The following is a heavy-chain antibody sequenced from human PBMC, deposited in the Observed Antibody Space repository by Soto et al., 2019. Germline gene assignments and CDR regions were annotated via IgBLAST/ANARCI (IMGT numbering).Heavy chain of an antibody. CDR3: AREGTMVRGVIPYYYYGMDV. Sequence: EVQLVESGGGLVKPGGSLRLSCAASGFTFSSYSMNWVRQAPGKGLEWVSSISSSSSYIYYADSVKGRFTISRDNAKNSLYLQMNSLRAEDTAVYYCAREGTMVRGVIPYYYYGMDVWGQGTTVTVSS. J-gene: IGHJ6*02. CDR1: GFTFSSYS. CDR2: ISSSSSYI. V-gene: IGHV3-21*01. D-gene: IGHD3-10*01.